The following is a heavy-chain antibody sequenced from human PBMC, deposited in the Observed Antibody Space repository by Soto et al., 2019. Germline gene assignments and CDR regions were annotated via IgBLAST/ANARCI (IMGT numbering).Heavy chain of an antibody. Sequence: EVQVVESGGGLVQPGGSLKLSCVASGFTFSNYWMSWVRQAPGKGLEWVANIRQDGSEKNFVDSVKGRFTISRDNAKNSVDLQMNSLRAEETAVYYCATTQSFDYWCQGTLVTVSS. V-gene: IGHV3-7*01. CDR2: IRQDGSEK. CDR1: GFTFSNYW. J-gene: IGHJ4*02. CDR3: ATTQSFDY.